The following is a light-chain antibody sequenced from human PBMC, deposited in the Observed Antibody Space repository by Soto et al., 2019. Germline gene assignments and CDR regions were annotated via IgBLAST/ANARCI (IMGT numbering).Light chain of an antibody. J-gene: IGKJ2*01. V-gene: IGKV1-6*01. CDR1: QGIRND. Sequence: AIQMTQSPSSLSASVGDRVTITCRASQGIRNDLGWYQQKPGKAPELLIYAASSLKSGVPSRFRGSGSGTDFTLTISSLQPEDSATYYCLQDDNYPYTFGQGTKLEIK. CDR3: LQDDNYPYT. CDR2: AAS.